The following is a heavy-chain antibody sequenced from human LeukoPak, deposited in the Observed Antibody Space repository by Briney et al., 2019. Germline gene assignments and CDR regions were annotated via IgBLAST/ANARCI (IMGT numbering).Heavy chain of an antibody. J-gene: IGHJ5*02. CDR1: GDSVSGNSVT. Sequence: SQTLSLTCAISGDSVSGNSVTWNWIRQSPSRGLEWLGRTYYRSTWYNDYAVSVRGRITVNPDTSKNQFSLHLNSVTPEDTAVYYCARRLTQYDCFDPWGQGILVTVSS. CDR3: ARRLTQYDCFDP. D-gene: IGHD2-2*01. V-gene: IGHV6-1*01. CDR2: TYYRSTWYN.